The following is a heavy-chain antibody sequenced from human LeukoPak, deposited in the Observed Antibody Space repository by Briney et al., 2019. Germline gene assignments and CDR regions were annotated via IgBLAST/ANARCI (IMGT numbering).Heavy chain of an antibody. CDR3: ASDSLGLDAFDI. J-gene: IGHJ3*02. CDR2: IYYSGST. V-gene: IGHV4-39*07. Sequence: PSETLSLTCTVSGGSISSSSYYWGWIRQPPGKGLEWIGSIYYSGSTYYYPSLKSRVTISVDTSKNQFSLKLSSVTAADTAVYYCASDSLGLDAFDIWGQGTMVTVSS. CDR1: GGSISSSSYY.